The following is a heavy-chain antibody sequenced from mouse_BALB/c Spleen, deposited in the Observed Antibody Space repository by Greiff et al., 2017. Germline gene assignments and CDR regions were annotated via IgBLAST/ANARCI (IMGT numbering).Heavy chain of an antibody. D-gene: IGHD3-2*01. J-gene: IGHJ3*01. CDR3: VRRDSSGSVAY. V-gene: IGHV14-3*02. Sequence: VQLQQSGAELVKPGASVKLSCTASGFNIKDTYMHWVKQRPEQGLEWIGRIDPANGNTKYDPKFQGKATITADTSSNTAYLQLSSLTSEDTAVYFCVRRDSSGSVAYWGQGTLGTVSA. CDR1: GFNIKDTY. CDR2: IDPANGNT.